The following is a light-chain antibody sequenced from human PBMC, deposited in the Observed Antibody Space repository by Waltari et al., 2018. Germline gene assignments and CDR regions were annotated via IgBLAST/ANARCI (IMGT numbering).Light chain of an antibody. V-gene: IGKV3-15*01. J-gene: IGKJ4*02. CDR2: RAS. Sequence: EIVMTQSPATLSVFPGESAPLSCRARQSVSSNLAGYQQKPGQAPRLLSYRASTRATDIPGRFSGSGSGTEFTRTISSRQSEDFAVYYCQQYNNWPLTFGGGTKVEIK. CDR3: QQYNNWPLT. CDR1: QSVSSN.